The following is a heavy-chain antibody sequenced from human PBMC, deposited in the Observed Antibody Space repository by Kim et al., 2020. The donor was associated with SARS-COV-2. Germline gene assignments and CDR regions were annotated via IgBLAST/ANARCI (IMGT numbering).Heavy chain of an antibody. V-gene: IGHV2-5*01. J-gene: IGHJ4*02. CDR3: AHRLSWNYGYFDY. Sequence: RYSPSLKSRITSTKETTKNQVVLTMTNMDPVDTATYYCAHRLSWNYGYFDYWGQGTLVTVSS. D-gene: IGHD1-7*01.